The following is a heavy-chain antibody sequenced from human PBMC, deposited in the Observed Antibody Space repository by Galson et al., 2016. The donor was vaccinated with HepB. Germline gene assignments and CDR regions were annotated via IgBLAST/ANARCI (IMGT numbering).Heavy chain of an antibody. D-gene: IGHD6-13*01. J-gene: IGHJ6*02. CDR3: AGRGASSSSWYSDYQYGMEV. CDR1: GFTVSSTY. V-gene: IGHV3-66*01. CDR2: IYSGGTT. Sequence: SLRLSCAASGFTVSSTYMNWVRQAPGKGLEWVSIIYSGGTTYQADSVKGRLTISRDNSNNTLYLQMNSLRHEDTAVYYCAGRGASSSSWYSDYQYGMEVWGQGTTVTVAS.